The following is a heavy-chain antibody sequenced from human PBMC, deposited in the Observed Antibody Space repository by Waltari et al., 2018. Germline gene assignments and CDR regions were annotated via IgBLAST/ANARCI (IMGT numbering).Heavy chain of an antibody. V-gene: IGHV4-38-2*01. Sequence: QVQLQESGPGLVKPSETLSLTCAVSGYSISSGYYWGWIRQPPGKGLEWIGSIYHSGSTYYNPSLKSRFTISVDTSKNQFSLKLSSVTAADTAVYYCATDPLSGYDYYFDYWGQGTLVTVSS. CDR1: GYSISSGYY. CDR2: IYHSGST. D-gene: IGHD5-12*01. CDR3: ATDPLSGYDYYFDY. J-gene: IGHJ4*02.